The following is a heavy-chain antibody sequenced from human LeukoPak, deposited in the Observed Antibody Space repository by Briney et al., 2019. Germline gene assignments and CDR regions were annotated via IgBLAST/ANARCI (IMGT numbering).Heavy chain of an antibody. Sequence: PGGSLRLSCAASGFTVSSNYMSWVRQAPGKGLEWVSVIYSGGSTYYADSVKGRFTISRDNSKNTLYLQMNSLRAEDTAVYYCARRSDYYDSSGYSGYYFDYWGQGTLVTVSS. CDR1: GFTVSSNY. D-gene: IGHD3-22*01. V-gene: IGHV3-53*01. CDR3: ARRSDYYDSSGYSGYYFDY. J-gene: IGHJ4*02. CDR2: IYSGGST.